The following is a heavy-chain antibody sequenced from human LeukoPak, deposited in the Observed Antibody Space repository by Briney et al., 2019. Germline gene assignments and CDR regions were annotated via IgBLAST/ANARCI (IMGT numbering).Heavy chain of an antibody. CDR3: ARDSGIGYCSGGSCHAAFGY. V-gene: IGHV3-53*01. CDR2: IYSGDNA. J-gene: IGHJ4*02. Sequence: HTGGSLRLSCAASGFTVSSKYMSWVRQAPGRGLEWVSVIYSGDNAYYADSVKGRFSISRDNSKNTVYLQMNSLRAEDTAVYYCARDSGIGYCSGGSCHAAFGYWGQGTLVTVSS. D-gene: IGHD2-15*01. CDR1: GFTVSSKY.